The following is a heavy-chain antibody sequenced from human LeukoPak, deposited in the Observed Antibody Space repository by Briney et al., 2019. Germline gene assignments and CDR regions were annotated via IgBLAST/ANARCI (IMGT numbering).Heavy chain of an antibody. V-gene: IGHV3-49*03. CDR3: TRDLNYYDSSGYFQGGSWFDP. J-gene: IGHJ5*02. D-gene: IGHD3-22*01. Sequence: QPGGSLRLSCTASGFTFGDYAMSWFRQAPGKGLEWVGFIRSKAYGGTTEYAASVKGRFTISRDDSKSIAYLRMNSLKTEDTAVYYCTRDLNYYDSSGYFQGGSWFDPWGQGTLVTVSS. CDR1: GFTFGDYA. CDR2: IRSKAYGGTT.